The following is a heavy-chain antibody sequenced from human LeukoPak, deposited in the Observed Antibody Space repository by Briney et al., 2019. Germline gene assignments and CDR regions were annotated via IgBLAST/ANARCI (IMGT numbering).Heavy chain of an antibody. CDR3: ARGTEYYFDY. V-gene: IGHV1-2*06. CDR1: GYTFTGYY. D-gene: IGHD1-1*01. CDR2: INPNSGGT. J-gene: IGHJ4*02. Sequence: ASVKVSCKASGYTFTGYYMHWVRQAPGQGLEWVGRINPNSGGTNYAQKFQGRVTMTRDTSISTAYMELTRLRSDDTAVYYCARGTEYYFDYWGQGTLVTVSS.